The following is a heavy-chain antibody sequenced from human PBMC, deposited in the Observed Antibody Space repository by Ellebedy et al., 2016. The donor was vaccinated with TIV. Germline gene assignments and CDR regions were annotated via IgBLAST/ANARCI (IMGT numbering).Heavy chain of an antibody. CDR1: GFTFSSYW. CDR3: ERDQWRIFDY. Sequence: GGSLRLSCAASGFTFSSYWMAWVRQAPGKGLEWVASIKEDGGEKFYVDSVKGRFTISRDNAKNSLFLQMHSLRPEDTAVYYCERDQWRIFDYWGQGSLVTVSS. J-gene: IGHJ4*02. V-gene: IGHV3-7*01. D-gene: IGHD6-19*01. CDR2: IKEDGGEK.